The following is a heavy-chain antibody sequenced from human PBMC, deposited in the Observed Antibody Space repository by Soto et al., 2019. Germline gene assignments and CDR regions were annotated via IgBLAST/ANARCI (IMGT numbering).Heavy chain of an antibody. Sequence: SETLSLTCAVYGGSFSGYYWSWIRQPPGKGLEWIGEINHSGSTNYNPSLKSRVTISVDTSKNQFSLKLSSVTAADTAVYYCARGHCSGGSCLDIWGQGTLVTVSS. D-gene: IGHD2-15*01. V-gene: IGHV4-34*01. CDR2: INHSGST. CDR1: GGSFSGYY. CDR3: ARGHCSGGSCLDI. J-gene: IGHJ4*02.